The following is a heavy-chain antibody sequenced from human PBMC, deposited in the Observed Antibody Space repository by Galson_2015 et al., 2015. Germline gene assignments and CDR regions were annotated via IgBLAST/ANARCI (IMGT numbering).Heavy chain of an antibody. J-gene: IGHJ5*02. D-gene: IGHD3-3*01. V-gene: IGHV4-39*07. CDR1: GGSIGSGDYY. CDR2: INHSGST. CDR3: ARGLLRGTIFGVVRYNWYAP. Sequence: SETLSLTCTVSGGSIGSGDYYWSWLRQPPGKGLEWIGEINHSGSTNYNPSLKSRVTISVNTSKNQFSLKLSSVTAADTAVYYCARGLLRGTIFGVVRYNWYAPRGQGTRVTVSS.